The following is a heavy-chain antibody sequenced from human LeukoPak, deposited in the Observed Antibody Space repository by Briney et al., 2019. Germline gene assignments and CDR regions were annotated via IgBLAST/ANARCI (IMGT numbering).Heavy chain of an antibody. Sequence: GGSLRLSCAASGFTFNDYYMSWIRQAPGKGLEWLSYINIGGTNPHYADSVNGRFTISRDNPKKSLYLEMNNLRAEDTAVYYCATDGAGFDTWGQGVLVTVSS. J-gene: IGHJ5*02. CDR1: GFTFNDYY. CDR3: ATDGAGFDT. V-gene: IGHV3-11*01. CDR2: INIGGTNP.